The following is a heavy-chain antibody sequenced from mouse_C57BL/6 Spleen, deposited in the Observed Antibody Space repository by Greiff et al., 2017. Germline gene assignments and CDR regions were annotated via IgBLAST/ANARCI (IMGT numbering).Heavy chain of an antibody. CDR2: INPSNGGT. CDR3: ARGGRSGPFAY. V-gene: IGHV1-53*01. D-gene: IGHD3-2*02. J-gene: IGHJ3*01. CDR1: GYTFTSYW. Sequence: QVQLQQPGTELVKPGASVKLSCKASGYTFTSYWMHWVKPRPGQGLEWIGNINPSNGGTNYNEKFKSKATLPVDKTSSTADMQLSSLTAEDSAVYYCARGGRSGPFAYWGQGTLVTVSA.